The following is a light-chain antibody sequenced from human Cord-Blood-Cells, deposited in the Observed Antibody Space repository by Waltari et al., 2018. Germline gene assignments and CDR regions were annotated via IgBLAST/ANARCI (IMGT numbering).Light chain of an antibody. V-gene: IGKV3-11*01. CDR2: DAS. Sequence: EIVLTQSPATLSLSPGERATLSCRASQSVSSYLAWYQQKPGQAPRLLIYDASNRATGIPARFSGSGSGTDFTLTISSLEPEDFAVYYCQQHSNWPPGYLTLGGGTKVEIK. CDR1: QSVSSY. J-gene: IGKJ4*01. CDR3: QQHSNWPPGYLT.